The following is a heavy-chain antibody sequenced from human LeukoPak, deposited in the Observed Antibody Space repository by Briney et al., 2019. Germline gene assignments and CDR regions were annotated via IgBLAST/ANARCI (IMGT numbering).Heavy chain of an antibody. J-gene: IGHJ4*02. CDR1: GFVFSDYC. Sequence: PGGSLRLSCAASGFVFSDYCMDWVRQAPGKGLEWVGRARNKANRYTTEYAASVKGRFTISRDDSRNSLYLQMNSLKTEDTAVYYCARGRNSFDYWGQGTLVTVSS. CDR2: ARNKANRYTT. D-gene: IGHD4-11*01. CDR3: ARGRNSFDY. V-gene: IGHV3-72*01.